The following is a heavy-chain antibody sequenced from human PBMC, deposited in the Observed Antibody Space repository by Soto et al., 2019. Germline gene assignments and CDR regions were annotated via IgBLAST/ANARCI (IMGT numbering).Heavy chain of an antibody. Sequence: LRLSCAASGFTFSSYAMSWVRQAPGKGLEWVSAISGSGGSTYYADSVKGRFTISRDNSKNTLYLQMNSLRAEDTAVYYCAKGINDYGDYFDYWGQGTLVTVSS. J-gene: IGHJ4*02. V-gene: IGHV3-23*01. CDR2: ISGSGGST. CDR1: GFTFSSYA. D-gene: IGHD4-17*01. CDR3: AKGINDYGDYFDY.